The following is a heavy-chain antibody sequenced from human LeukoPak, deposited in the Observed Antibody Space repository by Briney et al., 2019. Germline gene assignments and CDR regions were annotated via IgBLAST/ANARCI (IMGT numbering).Heavy chain of an antibody. Sequence: GASVKVSCKASGGTFSSYAISWVRQAPGQGLEWMGGIIPIFGTANYAQKFQGRVTITADESTSTAYMELSSLRSEDTAVYYCASPRGYSSSWRTYYFDYWGQGTLVTVSS. J-gene: IGHJ4*02. D-gene: IGHD6-13*01. CDR2: IIPIFGTA. CDR3: ASPRGYSSSWRTYYFDY. V-gene: IGHV1-69*13. CDR1: GGTFSSYA.